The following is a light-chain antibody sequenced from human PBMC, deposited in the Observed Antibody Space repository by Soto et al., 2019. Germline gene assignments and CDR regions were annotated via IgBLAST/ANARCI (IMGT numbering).Light chain of an antibody. J-gene: IGKJ2*01. V-gene: IGKV3-15*01. CDR1: QSVSSN. CDR3: HQYHDGPYT. CDR2: GAS. Sequence: EIVMTQSPATLSVSPGERATLSCRASQSVSSNVAWYQQIPGQTPRLLIYGASTRATGIPVRFSGSGSGTEVTLTISSLQSEDFAVYYCHQYHDGPYTFGQGTKVEI.